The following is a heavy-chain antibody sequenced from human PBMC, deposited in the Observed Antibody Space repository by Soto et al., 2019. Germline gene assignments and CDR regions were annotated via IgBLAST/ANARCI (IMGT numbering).Heavy chain of an antibody. Sequence: LRLSCAASGFSFSSYWMTWVRQAPGKGLEWVANVKEDGRDKDYVASVEGRFTISRDNANKSVALEMSSLRSEDTAIYYCARDTSDYDSNWFDPWGQGTQVTVSS. CDR1: GFSFSSYW. CDR2: VKEDGRDK. J-gene: IGHJ5*02. V-gene: IGHV3-7*03. CDR3: ARDTSDYDSNWFDP. D-gene: IGHD5-12*01.